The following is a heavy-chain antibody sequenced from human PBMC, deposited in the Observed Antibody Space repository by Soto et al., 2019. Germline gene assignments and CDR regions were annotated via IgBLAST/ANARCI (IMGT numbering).Heavy chain of an antibody. D-gene: IGHD6-13*01. J-gene: IGHJ5*02. Sequence: PETLSLTCAVSGGSISSSNWWSWVRQPPGKGLEWIGEIYHSGSTNYNPSLKSRVTISVDKSKNQFSLKLSSVTAADTAVYYCARDRNIAAAGWGFDPWGQGTLVT. CDR3: ARDRNIAAAGWGFDP. CDR1: GGSISSSNW. V-gene: IGHV4-4*03. CDR2: IYHSGST.